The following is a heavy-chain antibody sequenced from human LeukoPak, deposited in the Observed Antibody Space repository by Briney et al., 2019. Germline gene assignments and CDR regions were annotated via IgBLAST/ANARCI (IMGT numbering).Heavy chain of an antibody. D-gene: IGHD3-10*01. Sequence: GGSLRLSCAASRFTFSSYGMHWVRQAPGKGLEWVAFNRYDGSNKYYADSVKGRFTISRDNSKNTLYLQMNSLRAEDTAVYYCAASGRILWLGEFLYRDYWGQGTLVTVSS. V-gene: IGHV3-30*02. CDR2: NRYDGSNK. CDR1: RFTFSSYG. J-gene: IGHJ4*02. CDR3: AASGRILWLGEFLYRDY.